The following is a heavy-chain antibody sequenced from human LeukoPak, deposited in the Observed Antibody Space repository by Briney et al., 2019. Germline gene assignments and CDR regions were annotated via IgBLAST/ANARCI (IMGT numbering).Heavy chain of an antibody. J-gene: IGHJ4*02. Sequence: GGSLRLSCAAPGFTFSRYWMHWVRQAPGKGLEWVSAISGSGGSTYYADSVKGRFTISRDNSKNTLYLQMNSLRAEDTAVYYCAKDPHPGYCSSTCCYADYWGQGTLVTVSS. CDR2: ISGSGGST. D-gene: IGHD2-2*01. V-gene: IGHV3-23*01. CDR3: AKDPHPGYCSSTCCYADY. CDR1: GFTFSRYW.